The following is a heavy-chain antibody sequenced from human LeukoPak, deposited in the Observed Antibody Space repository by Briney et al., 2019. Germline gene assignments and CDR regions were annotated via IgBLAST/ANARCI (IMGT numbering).Heavy chain of an antibody. CDR2: INPNSGGT. CDR3: ARSTNPARIAAQPEHWFDP. Sequence: GASVKVSCKAPGYTFTGYYMHWVRQAPGQGLEWMGWINPNSGGTNYAQKFQGRVTMTRDTSISTAYMELSRLRSDDTAVYYCARSTNPARIAAQPEHWFDPWGQGTLVTVSS. CDR1: GYTFTGYY. D-gene: IGHD6-13*01. J-gene: IGHJ5*02. V-gene: IGHV1-2*02.